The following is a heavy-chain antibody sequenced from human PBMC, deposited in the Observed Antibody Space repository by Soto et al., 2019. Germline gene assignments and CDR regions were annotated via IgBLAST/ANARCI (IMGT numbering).Heavy chain of an antibody. CDR2: ISWNSGSI. J-gene: IGHJ4*02. CDR1: GFTFDDYG. CDR3: AKVSTHAITFGGVIDY. D-gene: IGHD3-16*01. Sequence: DVQLVESGGGLVQPGRSLRLSCAASGFTFDDYGMHWVRQAPGKGLEWVSGISWNSGSIGYADSVKGRFTISRDNAKNSLYLEMNSLRAEDTAFYYCAKVSTHAITFGGVIDYWGQGTLVTVSS. V-gene: IGHV3-9*01.